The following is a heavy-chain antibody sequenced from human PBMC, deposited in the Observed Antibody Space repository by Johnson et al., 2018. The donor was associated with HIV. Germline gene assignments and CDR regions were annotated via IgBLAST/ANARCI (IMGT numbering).Heavy chain of an antibody. CDR3: ARDRHCGGDCYTDDAFDI. Sequence: VQLVESGGGLVQPGGSLRLSCAASGFTFSSYAMSWIRQAPGKGLEWVSYISSSGSTIYYADSVKGRFTISRDNAKNSLYLQMNSLRAEDTAVYYCARDRHCGGDCYTDDAFDIWGQGTMVTVSS. V-gene: IGHV3-48*04. CDR2: ISSSGSTI. CDR1: GFTFSSYA. J-gene: IGHJ3*02. D-gene: IGHD2-21*02.